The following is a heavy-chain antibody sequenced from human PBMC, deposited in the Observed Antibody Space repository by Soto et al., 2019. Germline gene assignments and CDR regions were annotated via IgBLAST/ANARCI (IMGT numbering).Heavy chain of an antibody. CDR2: ISAYNGNT. CDR3: ARTYSKYFSSSEAGY. J-gene: IGHJ4*02. CDR1: DYTFTNYG. Sequence: ASVKVSCKTSDYTFTNYGISWVRQAPGQGLEWMAWISAYNGNTNYAQYLQGRVTVTTDTSTSTAYMELRSLRSDDTAVYYCARTYSKYFSSSEAGYWGQGTLVTVSS. D-gene: IGHD6-6*01. V-gene: IGHV1-18*01.